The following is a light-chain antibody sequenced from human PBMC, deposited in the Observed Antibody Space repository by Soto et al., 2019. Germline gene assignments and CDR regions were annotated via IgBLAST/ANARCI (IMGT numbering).Light chain of an antibody. CDR2: GAS. CDR1: QSVGSY. Sequence: GERDTKSCRASQSVGSYLAWYQQKPAQAPRPLIYGASKRAPGVSARFSCSESATDFTVPRSRHAPGAVPPYHCLQRCIACTFAAGTKVDIK. CDR3: LQRCIACT. V-gene: IGKV3-11*01. J-gene: IGKJ3*01.